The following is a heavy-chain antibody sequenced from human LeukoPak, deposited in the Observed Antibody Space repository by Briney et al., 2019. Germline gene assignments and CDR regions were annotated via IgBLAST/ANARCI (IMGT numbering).Heavy chain of an antibody. CDR3: AKDLWDSSGFGDY. Sequence: GGSLRLSCAASGFTFSSYPMHWVRQAPGKGLEWVAVISYDGSNKYYADSVKGRFTISRDNSKNTLYVQMNSLRAEDTAVYYCAKDLWDSSGFGDYWGQGTLVTVSS. CDR1: GFTFSSYP. V-gene: IGHV3-30*04. D-gene: IGHD3-22*01. J-gene: IGHJ4*02. CDR2: ISYDGSNK.